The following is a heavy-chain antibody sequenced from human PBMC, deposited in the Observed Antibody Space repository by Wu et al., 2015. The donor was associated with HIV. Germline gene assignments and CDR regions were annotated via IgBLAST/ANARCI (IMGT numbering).Heavy chain of an antibody. V-gene: IGHV1-18*01. D-gene: IGHD4/OR15-4a*01. Sequence: QAQLVQSGPEAKRPGASVKVSCKASYILTSNPIGWVRQAPGQRLEWMGWMNPSNGHIQPAQKFQDRINMSTNNSAHTAYMELRSLTSDDAAIYFCARVQFDPDYYTYFDLWGQGTLVTVSS. J-gene: IGHJ5*01. CDR1: YILTSNP. CDR3: ARVQFDPDYYTYFDL. CDR2: MNPSNGHI.